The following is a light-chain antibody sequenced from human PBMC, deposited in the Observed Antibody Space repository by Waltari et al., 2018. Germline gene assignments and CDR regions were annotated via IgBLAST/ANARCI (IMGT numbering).Light chain of an antibody. CDR3: CSYAGSGTYV. V-gene: IGLV2-23*02. CDR2: EVI. J-gene: IGLJ1*01. CDR1: NSDVGNYNL. Sequence: QSALTQPASVSGTPGQSITISCPGTNSDVGNYNLVSWYQHHPGQAPKLMICEVIKRPSGVSNRFSGSKSGNTASLTISGLQAEDEADYYCCSYAGSGTYVFGTGTKVTVL.